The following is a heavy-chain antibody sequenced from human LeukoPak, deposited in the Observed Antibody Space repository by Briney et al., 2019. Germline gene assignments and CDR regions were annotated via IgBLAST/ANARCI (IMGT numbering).Heavy chain of an antibody. J-gene: IGHJ4*02. V-gene: IGHV5-51*01. Sequence: GESLKISCKGSGYSFTSYWIGWVGHMPGKGLEWMGIIYPGDSDTRYSPSFQGQVTISADKSISTAYLQWSSLKASDTAMYFCARQHGYSYGPAQLHYWGQKTLVTVSP. D-gene: IGHD5-18*01. CDR3: ARQHGYSYGPAQLHY. CDR2: IYPGDSDT. CDR1: GYSFTSYW.